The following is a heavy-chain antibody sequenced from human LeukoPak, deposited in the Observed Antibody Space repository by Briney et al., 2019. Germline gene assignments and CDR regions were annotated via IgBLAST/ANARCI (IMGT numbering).Heavy chain of an antibody. V-gene: IGHV3-15*01. CDR2: IKNKPDGGTT. D-gene: IGHD3-10*01. CDR3: TVVNYGSGSYPLGY. J-gene: IGHJ4*02. CDR1: GFTFSHAW. Sequence: GGSLRLSCAASGFTFSHAWMSWVRQAPGKGLEWVGRIKNKPDGGTTDYAAPVQGRFTISRDDSKNTLYLQMNSLKAEDTAVYYCTVVNYGSGSYPLGYWGQGTLVTVSS.